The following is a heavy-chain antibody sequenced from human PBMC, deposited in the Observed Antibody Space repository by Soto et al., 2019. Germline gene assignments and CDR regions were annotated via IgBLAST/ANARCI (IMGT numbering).Heavy chain of an antibody. Sequence: ETLSLTCTVSGGSISSYYWSWIRQPRGKGLEWIGYIYYSGSTNYNPSLKSRVTISVDTSKNQFSLKLSSVTAADTAVYYCARDSKFYWGLFDYWGQGTLVTVS. D-gene: IGHD7-27*01. V-gene: IGHV4-59*01. CDR2: IYYSGST. CDR3: ARDSKFYWGLFDY. J-gene: IGHJ4*02. CDR1: GGSISSYY.